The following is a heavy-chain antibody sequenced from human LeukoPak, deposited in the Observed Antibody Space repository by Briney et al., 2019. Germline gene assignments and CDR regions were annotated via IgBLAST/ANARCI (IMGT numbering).Heavy chain of an antibody. CDR3: ARDRGPRTGFMVREAYDY. V-gene: IGHV3-7*01. J-gene: IGHJ4*02. Sequence: GGSLRLSCAASGFTFSSYWMSWVRQAPGKGLEWVANIRQDGSDKYYVDSVKGRFTISRDNAKNTLYLQMSSLRAEDTAVYYCARDRGPRTGFMVREAYDYWGQGTLVTVSS. CDR1: GFTFSSYW. CDR2: IRQDGSDK. D-gene: IGHD3-10*01.